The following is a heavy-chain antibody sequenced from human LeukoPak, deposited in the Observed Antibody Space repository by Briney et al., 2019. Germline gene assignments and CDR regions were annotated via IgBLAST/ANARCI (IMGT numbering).Heavy chain of an antibody. D-gene: IGHD6-6*01. CDR1: GYTFTGYY. CDR2: INPNSGGT. J-gene: IGHJ4*02. Sequence: GASVKVSCKASGYTFTGYYMHWVRQAPGQGLEWMGWINPNSGGTNYAQKFQGRVTMTRDTSISTAYMELSRLRSDDTAVYYCARDLGAQAARLFDYWGQGTLVTVSS. V-gene: IGHV1-2*02. CDR3: ARDLGAQAARLFDY.